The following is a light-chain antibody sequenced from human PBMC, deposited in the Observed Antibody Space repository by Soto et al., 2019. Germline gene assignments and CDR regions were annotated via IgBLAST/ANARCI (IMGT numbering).Light chain of an antibody. Sequence: EIVLTQSPATLSLYPGDRVSLSCRASQSVSTYLAWYQQKRGQAPRLLIYDASNRATRIPARFSGSGSGTYFTLTISSLEPEDFAVHYCQSRSDWPYTFGQGTQLEIK. V-gene: IGKV3-11*01. J-gene: IGKJ2*01. CDR2: DAS. CDR3: QSRSDWPYT. CDR1: QSVSTY.